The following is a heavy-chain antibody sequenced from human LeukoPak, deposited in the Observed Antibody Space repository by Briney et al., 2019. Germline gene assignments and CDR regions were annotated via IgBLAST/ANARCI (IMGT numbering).Heavy chain of an antibody. CDR1: GYTFTGFY. J-gene: IGHJ4*02. CDR2: INLNSGGA. Sequence: ASVKVSCKASGYTFTGFYMHWVRQAPGQGLEWMGWINLNSGGAKYAQKFQGRVTMTRDASTSTVYMELSSLRSEDTAVYYCARDFLGYYDSSGYYVHDWGQGTLVTVSS. CDR3: ARDFLGYYDSSGYYVHD. D-gene: IGHD3-22*01. V-gene: IGHV1-2*02.